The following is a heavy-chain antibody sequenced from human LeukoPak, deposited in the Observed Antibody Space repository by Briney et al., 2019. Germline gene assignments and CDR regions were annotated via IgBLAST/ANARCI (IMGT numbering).Heavy chain of an antibody. CDR3: ARHGLREIVVVITTLDNWFDP. D-gene: IGHD3-22*01. CDR1: GGSISRSSYY. V-gene: IGHV4-39*01. Sequence: SETLSLTCIVSGGSISRSSYYWGWIRHPPGKGREGIGSILYSGSTYYNPSLECRVPLSVHPAKHQLSLKLSSVTAADTAVYYCARHGLREIVVVITTLDNWFDPWGQGTLVTVSS. J-gene: IGHJ5*02. CDR2: ILYSGST.